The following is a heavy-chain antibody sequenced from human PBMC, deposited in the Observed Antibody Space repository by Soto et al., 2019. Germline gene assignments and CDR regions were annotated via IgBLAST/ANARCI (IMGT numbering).Heavy chain of an antibody. V-gene: IGHV3-74*03. CDR2: ISSDGSST. J-gene: IGHJ4*02. Sequence: EVQLVESGGGLVQPGGSLRLSCAASGFTFSGSWMHWVRQAPGKGLVWVSRISSDGSSTTYADSVKGRFTISRDNAKNMLYLQMNSRRAEDTAVYYCATAGTGTFTYWGQGTLDTVSS. CDR1: GFTFSGSW. D-gene: IGHD1-1*01. CDR3: ATAGTGTFTY.